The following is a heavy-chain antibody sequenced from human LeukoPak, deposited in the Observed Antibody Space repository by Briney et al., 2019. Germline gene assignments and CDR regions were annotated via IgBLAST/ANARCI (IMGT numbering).Heavy chain of an antibody. Sequence: PSETLSLTCTVSGGSISNYYWSWIRQPPGKGLEWIGYIYYSGSTNYNPSLKSRVTMSVDTSKNQFSLKLSSVTAADTAVYYCARRMGYSGTTICHRAFDYWGQGTLVTVSS. J-gene: IGHJ4*02. CDR2: IYYSGST. D-gene: IGHD2-2*01. CDR3: ARRMGYSGTTICHRAFDY. CDR1: GGSISNYY. V-gene: IGHV4-59*01.